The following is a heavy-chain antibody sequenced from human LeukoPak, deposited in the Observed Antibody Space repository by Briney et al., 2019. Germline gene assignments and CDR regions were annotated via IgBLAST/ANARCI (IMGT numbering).Heavy chain of an antibody. CDR2: IKQDGSEK. D-gene: IGHD5-18*01. J-gene: IGHJ3*02. CDR3: AREPEFTWIQLWLRYDDAFDI. CDR1: GFTFSSYW. V-gene: IGHV3-7*01. Sequence: GGSLRLSCAASGFTFSSYWMSWVRQAPGKGLEWVANIKQDGSEKYYVDSVKGRFTISRDNAKNSLYLQMNSLRAEDTAVYYCAREPEFTWIQLWLRYDDAFDIWGQGTMVTVSS.